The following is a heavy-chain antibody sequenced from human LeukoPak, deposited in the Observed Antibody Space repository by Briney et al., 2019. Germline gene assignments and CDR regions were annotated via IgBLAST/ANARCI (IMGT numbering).Heavy chain of an antibody. CDR3: RDPFDY. CDR1: GFTFSSYG. J-gene: IGHJ4*02. CDR2: ISSGGGST. V-gene: IGHV3-23*01. Sequence: GGSLRLSCAASGFTFSSYGMSWVRQAPGKALEWVSGISSGGGSTHYADSVKGRFTISRDNSKNTLYLQMNSLGVEDTAVYYCRDPFDYWGQGTLVTVSS.